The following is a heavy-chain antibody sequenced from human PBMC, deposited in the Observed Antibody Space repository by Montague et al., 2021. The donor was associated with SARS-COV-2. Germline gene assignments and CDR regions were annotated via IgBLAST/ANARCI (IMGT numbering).Heavy chain of an antibody. V-gene: IGHV4-34*01. CDR3: ARVRYFGSGTSLGMAV. CDR1: GGSFSGYY. CDR2: IHHSGST. Sequence: SETLSLTCAVYGGSFSGYYWSWLRQPPGKGLEWIGEIHHSGSTNYNPSLKSRVTISVDTSKNQFSLKLSSVTAADTAVYYCARVRYFGSGTSLGMAVRGQGTTVTVSS. J-gene: IGHJ6*02. D-gene: IGHD3-10*01.